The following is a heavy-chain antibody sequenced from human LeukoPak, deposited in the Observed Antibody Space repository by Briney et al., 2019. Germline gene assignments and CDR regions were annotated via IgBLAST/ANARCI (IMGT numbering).Heavy chain of an antibody. CDR2: MSPSSGDT. Sequence: GASVNVSCTASGYTFTSYDFNWVRQATGQRPEWMGWMSPSSGDTGYAQKFQDRVTMTRNTSISTAYMELSSLRSDDTAVYYCARGPPNWGYDYWGPGTLVTVSS. J-gene: IGHJ4*02. V-gene: IGHV1-8*01. CDR1: GYTFTSYD. CDR3: ARGPPNWGYDY. D-gene: IGHD7-27*01.